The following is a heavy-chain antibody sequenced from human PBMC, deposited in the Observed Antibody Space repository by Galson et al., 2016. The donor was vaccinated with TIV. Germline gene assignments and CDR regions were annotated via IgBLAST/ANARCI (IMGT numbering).Heavy chain of an antibody. V-gene: IGHV1-3*01. J-gene: IGHJ4*02. D-gene: IGHD2-21*01. CDR2: INAGSGNT. Sequence: SVKVSCKASGYTFTIYAMHWVRQAPGQRLEWMGWINAGSGNTKYSQKFQGRVTITRDTSASTAYMELSSLRSEDTAVYYCARPPYCGGDCYKYDHWGQGTRVTF. CDR1: GYTFTIYA. CDR3: ARPPYCGGDCYKYDH.